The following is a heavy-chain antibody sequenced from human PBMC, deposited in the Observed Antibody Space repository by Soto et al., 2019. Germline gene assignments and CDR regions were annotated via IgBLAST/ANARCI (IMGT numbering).Heavy chain of an antibody. D-gene: IGHD2-15*01. CDR1: GYTFTNYG. Sequence: ASVKVSCKASGYTFTNYGISWVRQAPGEGLEWVGWINTSNDNKLYAQKLQGRLTLTTDTSTSTAYMDLTTLRSDDTAVYFCARDPGAASFDFWAQGTLVTVSS. CDR3: ARDPGAASFDF. CDR2: INTSNDNK. V-gene: IGHV1-18*01. J-gene: IGHJ4*02.